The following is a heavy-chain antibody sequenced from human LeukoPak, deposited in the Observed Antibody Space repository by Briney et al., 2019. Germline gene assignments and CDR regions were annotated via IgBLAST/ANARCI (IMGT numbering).Heavy chain of an antibody. J-gene: IGHJ4*02. D-gene: IGHD4-23*01. Sequence: AGGSLRLSCAASGFTFSSYAMSWVRQAPGKGLEWVAAILPDGGNKHYADSVKGRVTISRDNSKNTLYLQMNSLRAEDTALYYCAIMTTVVTNFDYWGQGTLVTVSS. CDR2: ILPDGGNK. CDR3: AIMTTVVTNFDY. CDR1: GFTFSSYA. V-gene: IGHV3-30-3*01.